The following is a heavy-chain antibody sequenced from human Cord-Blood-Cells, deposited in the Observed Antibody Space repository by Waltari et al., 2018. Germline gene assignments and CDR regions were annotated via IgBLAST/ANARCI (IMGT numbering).Heavy chain of an antibody. D-gene: IGHD5-12*01. CDR1: GFTVSSNY. V-gene: IGHV3-53*01. Sequence: VQLVESGGGLIQPGGSLRLSCAASGFTVSSNYMSLVRHAPGKGLVWVSVSYSGGSTYYADSVKGRFTISRDNSKNTLYLQMNSLRAEDTAVYYCARGYSGYDYAFDIWGQGTMVTVSS. CDR3: ARGYSGYDYAFDI. J-gene: IGHJ3*02. CDR2: SYSGGST.